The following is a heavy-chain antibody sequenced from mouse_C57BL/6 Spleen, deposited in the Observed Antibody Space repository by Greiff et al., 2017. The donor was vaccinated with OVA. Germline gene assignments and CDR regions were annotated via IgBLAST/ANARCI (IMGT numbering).Heavy chain of an antibody. D-gene: IGHD2-13*01. CDR2: IDPSDSYT. J-gene: IGHJ4*01. Sequence: VKLQESGAELVMPGASVKLSCKASGYTFTSYWMHWVKQRPGQGLEWIGEIDPSDSYTNYNQKFKGKSTLTVDKSSSTAYMQLSSLTSEDSAVYYCARWGLPYAMDYWGQGTSVTVSS. CDR1: GYTFTSYW. V-gene: IGHV1-69*01. CDR3: ARWGLPYAMDY.